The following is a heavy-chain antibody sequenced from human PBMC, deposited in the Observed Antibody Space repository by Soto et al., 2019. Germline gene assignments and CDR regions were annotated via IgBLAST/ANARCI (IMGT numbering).Heavy chain of an antibody. CDR2: IWYDASNK. V-gene: IGHV3-33*01. D-gene: IGHD6-19*01. CDR1: GFNFSSYG. CDR3: ARECAGYSSGWYQRGGFDY. Sequence: QVQMVESGGGVVQPGRSLRLSCAASGFNFSSYGMHGVRQAPGKWLEWVAVIWYDASNKYYADSVKGRFTISRDNSKNTLYLQMNSLRAEDTAVYYCARECAGYSSGWYQRGGFDYWGQGTLGTVSS. J-gene: IGHJ4*02.